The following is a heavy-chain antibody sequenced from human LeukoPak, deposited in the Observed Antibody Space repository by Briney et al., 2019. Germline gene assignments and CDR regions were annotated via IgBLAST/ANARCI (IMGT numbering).Heavy chain of an antibody. CDR1: GYTFTNSG. V-gene: IGHV1-18*01. CDR2: ISAYNCNT. J-gene: IGHJ6*03. Sequence: SVKVSCKASGYTFTNSGISWVRQAPGQGLEWVGWISAYNCNTRCAQKLQSRVTMTTDTSTSTAYMELRSLRSDDTGVYYCARAVRGSGSSRYYYYYLDVWGKGTTVTISS. D-gene: IGHD3-10*01. CDR3: ARAVRGSGSSRYYYYYLDV.